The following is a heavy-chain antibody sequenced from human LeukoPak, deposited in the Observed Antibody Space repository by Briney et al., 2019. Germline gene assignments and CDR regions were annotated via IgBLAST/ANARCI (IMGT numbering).Heavy chain of an antibody. CDR3: ARDRNYGGNSGFGY. CDR1: GGSISSGVDY. D-gene: IGHD4-23*01. V-gene: IGHV4-31*03. J-gene: IGHJ4*02. CDR2: IYYSGST. Sequence: KASETLSLTCTVSGGSISSGVDYWTWIRQHPGKGLEWIGYIYYSGSTYYNPSLKSRVTISLDTSKNQFSLKLTSVTAADTAVYYYARDRNYGGNSGFGYWGQGTLVTVSS.